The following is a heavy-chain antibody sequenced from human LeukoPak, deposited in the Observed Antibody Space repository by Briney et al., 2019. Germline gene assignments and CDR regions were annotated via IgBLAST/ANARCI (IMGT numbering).Heavy chain of an antibody. J-gene: IGHJ4*02. V-gene: IGHV1-2*02. CDR2: INPNSGDT. CDR3: VRVLPSTG. Sequence: ASVKVSCKASGYTFTGYYIHWVRQAPGQGLEWMGWINPNSGDTNYAQKLQGRVTMTRDTSITTAYMELTRLRSDDTAVYYCVRVLPSTGWGQGTLVTVSS. CDR1: GYTFTGYY.